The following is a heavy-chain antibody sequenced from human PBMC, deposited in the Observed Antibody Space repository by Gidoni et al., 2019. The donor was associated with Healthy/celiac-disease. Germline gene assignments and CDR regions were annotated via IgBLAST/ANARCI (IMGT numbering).Heavy chain of an antibody. Sequence: EVQLLESGGGLVQPGGSLRLSCAASGFTLRSYAMSWVRQAPGKGLGWFSAISGSGGRTYYADSVKGRFTISRDNSKNTLYLQMNSLRAEDTAVYDCAKDQQVEQQLVPDAFDIWGQGTMVTVSS. CDR2: ISGSGGRT. J-gene: IGHJ3*02. CDR3: AKDQQVEQQLVPDAFDI. V-gene: IGHV3-23*01. CDR1: GFTLRSYA. D-gene: IGHD6-13*01.